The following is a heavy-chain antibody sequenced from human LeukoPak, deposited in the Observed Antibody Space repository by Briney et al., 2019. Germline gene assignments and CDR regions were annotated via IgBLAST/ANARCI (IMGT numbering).Heavy chain of an antibody. CDR3: AKDLSAIAVAGCSDY. D-gene: IGHD6-19*01. J-gene: IGHJ4*02. CDR1: GGSISSYY. Sequence: SETLSLTCTVSGGSISSYYWSWIRQPAGKGLEWIGRIYTSGSTNYNPSLKSRVTMSVDTSKNQFSLKLSSVTAADTAVYYCAKDLSAIAVAGCSDYWGQGTLVTVSS. V-gene: IGHV4-4*07. CDR2: IYTSGST.